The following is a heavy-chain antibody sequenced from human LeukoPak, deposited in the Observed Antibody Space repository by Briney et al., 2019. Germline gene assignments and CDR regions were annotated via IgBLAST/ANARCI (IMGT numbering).Heavy chain of an antibody. V-gene: IGHV4-59*01. D-gene: IGHD6-6*01. Sequence: SETLSLTCTVSGGSISSYYWSWIRQPPGKGLEWIGYIYYSGSTNSNPSLKSQVTISVDTSKNQFSLKLSSVTAADTAVYYCAREGGSSALDYWGQGTLVTVSS. CDR3: AREGGSSALDY. J-gene: IGHJ4*02. CDR1: GGSISSYY. CDR2: IYYSGST.